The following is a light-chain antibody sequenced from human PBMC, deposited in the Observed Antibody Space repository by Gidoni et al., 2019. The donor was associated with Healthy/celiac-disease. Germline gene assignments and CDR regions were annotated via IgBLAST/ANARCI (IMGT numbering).Light chain of an antibody. V-gene: IGKV1-39*01. CDR1: QSISSY. Sequence: IQMTQSPSSLSASVGDRVTITCRASQSISSYLNWYQQKPGKAPKLLIDAASSLQSGVPSRFSGSGSGTDFTLTISSLPPEDVATYYWQQSYSTPRTFGQGTKVEIK. CDR2: AAS. J-gene: IGKJ1*01. CDR3: QQSYSTPRT.